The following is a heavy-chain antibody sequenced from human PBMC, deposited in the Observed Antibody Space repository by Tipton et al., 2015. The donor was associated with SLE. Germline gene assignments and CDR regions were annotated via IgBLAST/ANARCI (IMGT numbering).Heavy chain of an antibody. J-gene: IGHJ6*02. CDR2: INPGDGST. D-gene: IGHD3-3*01. Sequence: QLVQSGPEVKKPGASINASCKASGYTFSIYFMHWVRQAPGQGLEWMGVINPGDGSTTYARKFQGRLTMTRDTSTSTVYMELSSLRSEDTAMYYCARGQSDDFWNGPNYYYYYGMDVWGQGTTVTVSS. V-gene: IGHV1-46*01. CDR3: ARGQSDDFWNGPNYYYYYGMDV. CDR1: GYTFSIYF.